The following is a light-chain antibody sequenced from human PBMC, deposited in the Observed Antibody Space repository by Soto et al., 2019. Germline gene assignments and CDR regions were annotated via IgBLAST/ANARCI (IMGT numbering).Light chain of an antibody. CDR1: QSVSHA. CDR3: QQYDNSVWT. Sequence: EVVLTQSPATLSLSPGDRATLSCRASQSVSHALAWYQQKPGQAPRLLIHDASSRATGIPARFSGSGSGTDFTLTISRLEPEDLAVYYCQQYDNSVWTFGQGTKVEIK. J-gene: IGKJ1*01. V-gene: IGKV3-11*01. CDR2: DAS.